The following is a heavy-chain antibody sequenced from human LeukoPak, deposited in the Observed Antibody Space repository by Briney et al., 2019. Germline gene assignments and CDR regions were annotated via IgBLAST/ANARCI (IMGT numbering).Heavy chain of an antibody. CDR3: ARGGGYCSGGSCYPGY. J-gene: IGHJ4*02. CDR1: GYTFTSYG. V-gene: IGHV1-18*01. D-gene: IGHD2-15*01. Sequence: ASVKVSCKASGYTFTSYGISWVRQAPGQGLEWMGWISAYNGNTNYAQKFQGRVTMTRDMSTSTVYMELSSLRSEDTAVYYCARGGGYCSGGSCYPGYWGQGTLVTVSS. CDR2: ISAYNGNT.